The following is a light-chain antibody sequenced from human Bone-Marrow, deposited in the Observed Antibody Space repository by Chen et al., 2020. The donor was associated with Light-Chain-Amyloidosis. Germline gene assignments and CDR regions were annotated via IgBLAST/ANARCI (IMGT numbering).Light chain of an antibody. CDR2: DAS. CDR1: LSISSY. V-gene: IGKV3-11*01. CDR3: QQRANWPWT. J-gene: IGKJ1*01. Sequence: EIVLTPSPATLSLPPGERATLSCRASLSISSYLAWYQQKPGQAPRLLIYDASNRATGIPARFSGSGSGTDFTLTLSSLEPEDFAVYYCQQRANWPWTFGQGTKVEI.